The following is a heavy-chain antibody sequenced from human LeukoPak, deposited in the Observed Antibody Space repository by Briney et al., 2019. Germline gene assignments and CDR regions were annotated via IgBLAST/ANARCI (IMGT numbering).Heavy chain of an antibody. J-gene: IGHJ4*02. CDR1: GFTFSSYA. CDR2: ISGSGGST. CDR3: AKDPHSPYCSGGSCYSDY. Sequence: GGSLRLSCAASGFTFSSYAMSWVRQAPGKGLEWVSAISGSGGSTYYADSVKGRFTISRDNSKNTLYLQMNSLRAEDPAVYYCAKDPHSPYCSGGSCYSDYWGQGTLVTVSS. V-gene: IGHV3-23*01. D-gene: IGHD2-15*01.